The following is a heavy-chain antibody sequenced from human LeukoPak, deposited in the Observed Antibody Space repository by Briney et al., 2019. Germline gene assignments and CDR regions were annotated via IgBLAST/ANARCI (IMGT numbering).Heavy chain of an antibody. Sequence: PGGSLRLSCAASGFTFSSYAMSWVRQAPGKGLEWVSAISGSGGSTYYADSVKGRFTISRDNSKNTLYLQMNSLRAEDTAVYYCARGVAAAGSYYFDYWGQGTLVTVSS. J-gene: IGHJ4*02. CDR2: ISGSGGST. V-gene: IGHV3-23*01. CDR3: ARGVAAAGSYYFDY. CDR1: GFTFSSYA. D-gene: IGHD6-13*01.